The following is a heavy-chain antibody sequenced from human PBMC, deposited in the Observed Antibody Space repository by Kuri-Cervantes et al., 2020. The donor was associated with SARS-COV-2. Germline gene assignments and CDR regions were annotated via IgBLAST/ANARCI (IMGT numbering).Heavy chain of an antibody. V-gene: IGHV3-21*01. CDR1: GFTFSSYS. CDR2: ISSSSSYI. D-gene: IGHD2-2*01. Sequence: GGSLRLSCEASGFTFSSYSMNWVRQAPGKGLEWVSSISSSSSYIYYADSVKGRFTISRDNAKNSLYLQMNSLRAEDTAVYYCARANVVVPAAMGFDPWGQGTPVTVSS. J-gene: IGHJ5*02. CDR3: ARANVVVPAAMGFDP.